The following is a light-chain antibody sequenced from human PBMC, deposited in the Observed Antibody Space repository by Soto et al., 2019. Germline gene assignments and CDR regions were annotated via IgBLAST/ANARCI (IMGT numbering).Light chain of an antibody. V-gene: IGKV1-33*01. CDR3: HQYYDTPYT. CDR2: GAS. Sequence: DIQMTQSPSSLSASVGDRVTITCQASQDISNYLNWYQQKPGKAPKLLIYGASNLKTGVPSRFSGSGSGTDFTFTISSLQPEDIATYYCHQYYDTPYTFGQGTKLEIK. CDR1: QDISNY. J-gene: IGKJ2*01.